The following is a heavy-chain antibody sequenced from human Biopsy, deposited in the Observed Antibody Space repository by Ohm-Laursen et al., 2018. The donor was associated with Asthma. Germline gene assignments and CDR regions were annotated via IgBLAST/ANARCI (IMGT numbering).Heavy chain of an antibody. D-gene: IGHD2-8*01. Sequence: TLSLTCTVSGGSLSSGPYYWSWVRQPPGKGLEWIGYINYSGSTFYSPSLESRVTVSVDTSKNQFSLKLSSVTAADTAVYYCAGDLSGYCTSSACYGFDSWDQGTLVTVSS. V-gene: IGHV4-31*03. CDR1: GGSLSSGPYY. CDR2: INYSGST. CDR3: AGDLSGYCTSSACYGFDS. J-gene: IGHJ5*01.